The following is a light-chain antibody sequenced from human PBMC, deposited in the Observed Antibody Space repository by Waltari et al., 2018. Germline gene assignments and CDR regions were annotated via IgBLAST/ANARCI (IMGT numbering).Light chain of an antibody. CDR1: QSVSSGY. V-gene: IGKV3-20*01. Sequence: EIVLTQSPGTLSLSPGERATLSCRASQSVSSGYLAWYQQEPGQAPRLLIYGASNRAAGIPDRFSGGGSGTDFTLTISRLEPEDFAVYYCRHYRSSPPPFGQGTNVEIK. CDR3: RHYRSSPPP. J-gene: IGKJ1*01. CDR2: GAS.